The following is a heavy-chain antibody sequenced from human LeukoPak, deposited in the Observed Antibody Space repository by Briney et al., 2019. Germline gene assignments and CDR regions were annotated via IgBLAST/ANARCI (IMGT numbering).Heavy chain of an antibody. D-gene: IGHD6-13*01. CDR3: ARDKSSSSWYGEYYYYYYYMDV. CDR2: INPNSGGT. V-gene: IGHV1-2*02. J-gene: IGHJ6*03. CDR1: GYTFTGYY. Sequence: ASVKVSCKASGYTFTGYYMHWVRQAPGQGLEWMGWINPNSGGTNYAQKFQGRVTMTRDTSISTAYMDVSRLRSDDTAVYYCARDKSSSSWYGEYYYYYYYMDVWGKGTTVTVSS.